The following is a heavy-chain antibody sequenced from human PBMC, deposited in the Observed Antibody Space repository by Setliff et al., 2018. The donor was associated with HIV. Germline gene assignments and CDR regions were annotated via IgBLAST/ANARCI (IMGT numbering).Heavy chain of an antibody. CDR3: ATSPAGEILGSRPFYFDY. CDR1: GDSINSGNYY. J-gene: IGHJ4*02. D-gene: IGHD3-10*01. Sequence: PSETLSPTCTVSGDSINSGNYYWSWIRQHPGKGLEWIGYIYYSGSTYYSPSLKSRVTISEDTSKNQFSLKMRSVTAADTAVYYCATSPAGEILGSRPFYFDYWGQGTLVTVSS. CDR2: IYYSGST. V-gene: IGHV4-31*03.